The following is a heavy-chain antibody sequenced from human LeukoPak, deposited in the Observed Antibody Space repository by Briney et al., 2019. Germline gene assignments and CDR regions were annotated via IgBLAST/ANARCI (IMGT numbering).Heavy chain of an antibody. CDR2: MWADGSKT. J-gene: IGHJ4*02. V-gene: IGHV3-33*01. CDR1: GFPLSNYG. CDR3: ARDVREQLIFDY. D-gene: IGHD6-13*01. Sequence: GGSLRLSCTASGFPLSNYGMHWVRQAPGKGLELVALMWADGSKTSYANSVKGRFTISRDISRNTLYLQMNSLRAEDTALYYCARDVREQLIFDYWGQGTLVTVSS.